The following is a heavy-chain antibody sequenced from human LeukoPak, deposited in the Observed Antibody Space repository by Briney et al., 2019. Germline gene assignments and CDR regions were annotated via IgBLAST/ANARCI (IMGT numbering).Heavy chain of an antibody. D-gene: IGHD2-2*01. V-gene: IGHV1-18*01. J-gene: IGHJ5*02. CDR3: ARVGRGSSSIRCYWEDWFDP. CDR1: GYSFANYG. Sequence: GASVKVSCKASGYSFANYGITWIREAPGQGPEWLGWISGYNANAHYAQNVQGRVTLTTDTSTNTAYMELRGLTSDDTAMYYCARVGRGSSSIRCYWEDWFDPWDQGTLVIVFS. CDR2: ISGYNANA.